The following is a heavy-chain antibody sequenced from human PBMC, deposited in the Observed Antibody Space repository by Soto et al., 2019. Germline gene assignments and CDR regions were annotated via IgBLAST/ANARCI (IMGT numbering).Heavy chain of an antibody. CDR1: GYSISSGYY. V-gene: IGHV4-34*01. D-gene: IGHD1-20*01. CDR3: ARGRITGTFYYYYGMDV. Sequence: SETLSLTCAVSGYSISSGYYWSWIRQPPGKGLEWIGEINHSGSTNYNPSLKSRVTISVDTSKNQFSLKLSSVTAADTAVYYCARGRITGTFYYYYGMDVWGQGTTVTVSS. J-gene: IGHJ6*02. CDR2: INHSGST.